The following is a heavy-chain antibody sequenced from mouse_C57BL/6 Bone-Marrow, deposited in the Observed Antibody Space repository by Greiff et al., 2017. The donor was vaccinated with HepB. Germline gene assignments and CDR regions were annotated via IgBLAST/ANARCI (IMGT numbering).Heavy chain of an antibody. CDR3: ARKGDYYGSSYWDFDV. V-gene: IGHV5-15*01. J-gene: IGHJ1*03. D-gene: IGHD1-1*01. CDR2: ISNLAYSI. CDR1: GFTFSDYG. Sequence: EVQGVESGGGLVQPGGSLKLSCAASGFTFSDYGMAWVRQAPRKGPEWVAFISNLAYSIYYADTVTGRFTISRENAKNTLYLEMSSLRSEDTAMYYCARKGDYYGSSYWDFDVWGKGTTVTVSS.